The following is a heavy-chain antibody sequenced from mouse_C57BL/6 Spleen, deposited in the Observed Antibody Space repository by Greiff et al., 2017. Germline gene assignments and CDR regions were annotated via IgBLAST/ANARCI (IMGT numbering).Heavy chain of an antibody. J-gene: IGHJ4*01. CDR3: ARFLYDYEYYAMDY. CDR1: GYTFTSYW. CDR2: IDPSDSYT. Sequence: QVQLQQSGAELVKPGASVKLSCKASGYTFTSYWMQWVKQRPGQGLEWIGEIDPSDSYTNYNQKFKGKATLTVDTSSSTAYMQLSSLTSEDSAVYYCARFLYDYEYYAMDYWGQGTSVTVSS. V-gene: IGHV1-50*01. D-gene: IGHD2-4*01.